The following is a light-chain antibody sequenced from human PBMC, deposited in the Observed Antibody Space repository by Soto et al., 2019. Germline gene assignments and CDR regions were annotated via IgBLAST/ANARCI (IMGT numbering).Light chain of an antibody. CDR3: QQYNNWPPWT. CDR1: QSVSSN. Sequence: EIVMTQSPATLSVSPGERATLSCRASQSVSSNLAWYQKKPGQAPRLLIYGASTRATGIPAMFSGSGSGTEFTLTISSLQSEDFAVYYCQQYNNWPPWTFGQGTKVEIK. J-gene: IGKJ1*01. CDR2: GAS. V-gene: IGKV3-15*01.